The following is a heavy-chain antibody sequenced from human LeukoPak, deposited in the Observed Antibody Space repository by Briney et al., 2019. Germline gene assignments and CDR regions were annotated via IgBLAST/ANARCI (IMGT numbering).Heavy chain of an antibody. CDR3: ARVGAELRTIDY. CDR2: INPSGGST. CDR1: GYTFTSYY. Sequence: ASVKVSCKASGYTFTSYYMHWVRQAPGQGLEWMGIINPSGGSTSYAQKFQGRVTISVDTSKNQFSLKLSSVTAADTAVYYCARVGAELRTIDYWGQGTLVTVSS. D-gene: IGHD1-7*01. V-gene: IGHV1-46*01. J-gene: IGHJ4*02.